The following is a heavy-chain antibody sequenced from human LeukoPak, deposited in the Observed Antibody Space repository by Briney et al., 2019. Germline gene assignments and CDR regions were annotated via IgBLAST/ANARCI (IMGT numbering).Heavy chain of an antibody. V-gene: IGHV3-21*01. D-gene: IGHD6-6*01. CDR1: GFTFSSYS. CDR3: ARAGRSSIAALFDDYYFDY. J-gene: IGHJ4*02. CDR2: ISSSSSYI. Sequence: GGSLRLSCAASGFTFSSYSMNWVRQAPGKGLEWVSSISSSSSYIYYADSVKGRFTISRDNAKNSLYLQMNSLRAEDTAVYYCARAGRSSIAALFDDYYFDYWGQGTQVTVSS.